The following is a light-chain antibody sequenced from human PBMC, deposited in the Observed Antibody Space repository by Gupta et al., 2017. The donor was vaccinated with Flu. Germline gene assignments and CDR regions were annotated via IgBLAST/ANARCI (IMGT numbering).Light chain of an antibody. V-gene: IGLV4-69*01. CDR2: VKNDGSH. CDR3: QTWDTGSRV. J-gene: IGLJ2*01. CDR1: SSHSNYA. Sequence: QLSLPQPPPASASLGASVKLTCPLSSSHSNYAIACQQQHPEKGPRYLMMVKNDGSHKKGDGIPDRFAGSSSGTERYLTISSLQSEDEADYCCQTWDTGSRVFGGGTKLTVL.